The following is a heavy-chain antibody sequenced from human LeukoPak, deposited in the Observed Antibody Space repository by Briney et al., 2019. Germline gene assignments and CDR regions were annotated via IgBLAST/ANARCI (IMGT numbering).Heavy chain of an antibody. Sequence: GGSLSLSCAAPGFTVSSNYMSWVRQAPGKGLERVSVIYSGGSTYYADSVKGRFTISRDNSKNTLYLQMNSLRAEDTAVYYCAREGGAGGTIDYWGQGTLVTVSS. D-gene: IGHD2-8*01. CDR2: IYSGGST. V-gene: IGHV3-53*01. CDR3: AREGGAGGTIDY. J-gene: IGHJ4*02. CDR1: GFTVSSNY.